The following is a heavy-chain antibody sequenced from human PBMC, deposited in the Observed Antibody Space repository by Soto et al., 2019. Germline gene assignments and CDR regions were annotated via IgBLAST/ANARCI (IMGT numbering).Heavy chain of an antibody. CDR1: GGSISSYY. V-gene: IGHV4-59*01. D-gene: IGHD3-3*01. J-gene: IGHJ6*03. CDR3: ARFGEEYEFWSGYSAPCYYYYMDV. Sequence: SETLSLTCTVSGGSISSYYWRWIRQPPGKGLEWIGDIYYSGSTNYNPSLKSRVTISGDTAKNQFSLKLSSVTAADTAVYYCARFGEEYEFWSGYSAPCYYYYMDVWGKGTTVTVSS. CDR2: IYYSGST.